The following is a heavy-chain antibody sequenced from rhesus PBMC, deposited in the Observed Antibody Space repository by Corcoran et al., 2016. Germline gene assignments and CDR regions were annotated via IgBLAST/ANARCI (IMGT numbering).Heavy chain of an antibody. D-gene: IGHD2-39*02. CDR2: ITDSGTT. Sequence: QVQLQESGPGLVKPSETLSLTCAVSGGSISSGYYYWSWIRQPPGKGLEWIAYITDSGTTSYNPSLKSRGTISRDTSQTQFSLKLSSVTAADAAVYYCANVGVTNIDYWGQGVLVTVSS. J-gene: IGHJ4*01. CDR3: ANVGVTNIDY. V-gene: IGHV4-122*02. CDR1: GGSISSGYYY.